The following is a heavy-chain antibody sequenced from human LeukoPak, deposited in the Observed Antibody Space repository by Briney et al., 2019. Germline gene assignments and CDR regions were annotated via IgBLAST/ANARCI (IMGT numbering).Heavy chain of an antibody. CDR3: SSGYRYYYYYMDV. J-gene: IGHJ6*03. V-gene: IGHV3-48*04. CDR1: GFSFRSYS. D-gene: IGHD3-22*01. Sequence: GGSLRLSCAASGFSFRSYSMNWVRQAPGKGLEWVSYISSSSSTIYYADSVKGRFTISRDNAKNSLYLQMNSLRAEDTAVYYCSSGYRYYYYYMDVWGKGTTVTVSS. CDR2: ISSSSSTI.